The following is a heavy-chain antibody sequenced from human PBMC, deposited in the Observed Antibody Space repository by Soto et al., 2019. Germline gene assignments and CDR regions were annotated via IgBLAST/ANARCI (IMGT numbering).Heavy chain of an antibody. V-gene: IGHV4-30-2*01. CDR3: ARGAPRVWFDP. Sequence: SETLSLTCAVSGGSISSGGYSWSWIRQPPGKGLEWIGYIYHSGSTYYNPSLKSRVTISVDRSKNQFSLKLSSVTAADTAVYYCARGAPRVWFDPWGQGTLVTVSS. J-gene: IGHJ5*02. CDR2: IYHSGST. CDR1: GGSISSGGYS.